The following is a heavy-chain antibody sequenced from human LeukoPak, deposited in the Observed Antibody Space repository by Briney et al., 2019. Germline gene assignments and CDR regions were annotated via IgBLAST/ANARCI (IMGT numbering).Heavy chain of an antibody. V-gene: IGHV3-9*01. J-gene: IGHJ4*02. Sequence: GGSLRLSCAASGFTFDDYAMHWVRQAPGKGLEWVSGISWNSGSIGYADSVKGRFTISRDNAKNSLYLQMNSLRAEDTALYYCTRDPYCSSTSCYSPYYWGQGTLVTVSS. CDR2: ISWNSGSI. CDR3: TRDPYCSSTSCYSPYY. CDR1: GFTFDDYA. D-gene: IGHD2-2*02.